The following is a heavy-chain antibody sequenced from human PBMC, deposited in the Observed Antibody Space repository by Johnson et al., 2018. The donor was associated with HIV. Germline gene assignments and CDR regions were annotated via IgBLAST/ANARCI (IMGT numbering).Heavy chain of an antibody. CDR2: IYSGGST. J-gene: IGHJ3*02. Sequence: VQLVESGGGLVQPGGSLRLSCAASGFTVSSNYMSWVRQAPGKGLEWVSVIYSGGSTYYADSVKGRFTISRDNSKNTLSLQMNSLRVEDTAVYCCAREARIVVVEPSDAFDIWGPGTKVTVSS. V-gene: IGHV3-66*01. CDR1: GFTVSSNY. CDR3: AREARIVVVEPSDAFDI. D-gene: IGHD3-22*01.